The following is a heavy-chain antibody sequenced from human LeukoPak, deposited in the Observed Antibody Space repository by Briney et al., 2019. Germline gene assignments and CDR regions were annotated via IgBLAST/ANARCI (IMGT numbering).Heavy chain of an antibody. CDR3: ARDHENWGSRFNYFDF. CDR2: ISTSSSYI. J-gene: IGHJ4*02. Sequence: GGSLRLSCAASGFIFSSYSMNWVRQAPGKGLERVSSISTSSSYISYADSVKGRFTISRDNAKNSLYLQMNSLRAEDTAVYYCARDHENWGSRFNYFDFWGQGTLVTVSS. V-gene: IGHV3-21*06. D-gene: IGHD7-27*01. CDR1: GFIFSSYS.